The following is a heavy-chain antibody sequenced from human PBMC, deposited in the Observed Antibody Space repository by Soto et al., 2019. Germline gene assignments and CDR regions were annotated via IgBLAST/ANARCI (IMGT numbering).Heavy chain of an antibody. Sequence: ASVKVSCKRAGYTLTGYGTRWVRRAREQGLEWMRWISAYNGNTNYAQKLQGRVTMTTDTSTSTAYMELRSLRSDDTAVYYCARDTVVVPAAMMDYYSSGMDVWGQGTTVTVSS. D-gene: IGHD2-2*01. CDR1: GYTLTGYG. CDR2: ISAYNGNT. J-gene: IGHJ6*02. V-gene: IGHV1-18*04. CDR3: ARDTVVVPAAMMDYYSSGMDV.